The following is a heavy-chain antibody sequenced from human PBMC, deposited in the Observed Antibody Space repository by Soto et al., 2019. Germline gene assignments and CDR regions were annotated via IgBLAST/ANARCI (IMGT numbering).Heavy chain of an antibody. CDR3: AKEGYYYDSSGYYSGYWFDP. D-gene: IGHD3-22*01. V-gene: IGHV1-69*13. CDR1: GGTFSSYA. Sequence: VKVSCKASGGTFSSYAISWVRQAPGQGLEWMGGIIPIFGTANYAQKFQGRVTITADESTSTAYVELSSLRSEDTAVYYCAKEGYYYDSSGYYSGYWFDPWGQGTLVTVSS. CDR2: IIPIFGTA. J-gene: IGHJ5*02.